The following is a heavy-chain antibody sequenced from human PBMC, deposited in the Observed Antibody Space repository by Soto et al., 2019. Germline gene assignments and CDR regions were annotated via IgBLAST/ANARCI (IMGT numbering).Heavy chain of an antibody. J-gene: IGHJ4*02. Sequence: GGSLRLSCAASGFTFSSYAMSWVRQAPGKGLEWVSAISGSGGSTYYADSVKGRFTISRDNSKNTLYLQMNSLRAEDTAVYYCAKDRPRSIVVVPAAMFDYWGKGTLVTVSS. D-gene: IGHD2-2*01. CDR1: GFTFSSYA. CDR3: AKDRPRSIVVVPAAMFDY. V-gene: IGHV3-23*01. CDR2: ISGSGGST.